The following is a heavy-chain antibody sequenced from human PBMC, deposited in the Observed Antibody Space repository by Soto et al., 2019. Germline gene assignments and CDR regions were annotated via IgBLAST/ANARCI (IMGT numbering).Heavy chain of an antibody. CDR2: IIPIVGTG. J-gene: IGHJ6*02. CDR3: ARVGILVPTASTHYYYHMDV. V-gene: IGHV1-69*01. D-gene: IGHD2-2*01. CDR1: GGTFSNYA. Sequence: QVQLVQSGAEVRKPGSSVTVSCKASGGTFSNYAISWVRQAPGQGLEWMGGIIPIVGTGSYAQKFQGRVTITADEPTTTAYMELSSLRFEDTAVYYGARVGILVPTASTHYYYHMDVWGPGTTVTVSS.